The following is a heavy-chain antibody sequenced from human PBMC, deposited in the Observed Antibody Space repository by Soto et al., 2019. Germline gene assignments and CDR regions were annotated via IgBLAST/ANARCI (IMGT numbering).Heavy chain of an antibody. V-gene: IGHV3-7*01. CDR2: MKQDGSQK. CDR3: ARGWDGGNPDWYSDL. D-gene: IGHD2-15*01. Sequence: EVQLVESGGGLVQPGGSLRLSCVASGFTFSSYWMTWVRQAPGKGLEWVANMKQDGSQKYYVDSVKGRFTISRNNAQNSLYLQMNSLRAEDPAVYYCARGWDGGNPDWYSDLWGRGTLVTVSS. CDR1: GFTFSSYW. J-gene: IGHJ2*01.